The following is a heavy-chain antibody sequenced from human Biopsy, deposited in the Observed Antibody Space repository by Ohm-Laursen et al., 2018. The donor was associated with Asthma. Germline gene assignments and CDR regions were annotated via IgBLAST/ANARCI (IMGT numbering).Heavy chain of an antibody. CDR3: ARKAGSCISRTCYSLDF. J-gene: IGHJ4*02. Sequence: SSVKVSCKSLGGTFNTYVIGWARQAPGQGLEWMGWINSVFRTTTYPQKFQDRVTITADDSTSTVYMELSSLRSEDTAVYYCARKAGSCISRTCYSLDFWGQGTLVTVSS. D-gene: IGHD2-2*01. CDR1: GGTFNTYV. CDR2: INSVFRTT. V-gene: IGHV1-69*01.